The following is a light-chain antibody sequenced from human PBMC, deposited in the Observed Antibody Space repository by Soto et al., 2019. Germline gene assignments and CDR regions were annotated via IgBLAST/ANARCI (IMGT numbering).Light chain of an antibody. CDR2: DAS. Sequence: EIVMMQFPATLSVSPGERVTLSCRASQSVSQSVTTNLAWYQQKPGQAPRLLIFDASARAVDIPGRFSASGSGTDFTLTISDVQPEDFALYYCHQRQSWPRTFGQGTKVDIK. V-gene: IGKV3D-15*01. CDR3: HQRQSWPRT. CDR1: QSVSQSVTTN. J-gene: IGKJ1*01.